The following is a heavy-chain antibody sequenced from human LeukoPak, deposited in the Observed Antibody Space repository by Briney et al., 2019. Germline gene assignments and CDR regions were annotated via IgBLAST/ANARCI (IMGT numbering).Heavy chain of an antibody. V-gene: IGHV4-4*09. CDR1: GGSISSYY. D-gene: IGHD2-15*01. CDR3: ARLQGSNYYYMDV. J-gene: IGHJ6*03. Sequence: SETLTLTCTVSGGSISSYYWSWIRQPPGKGLEWIGYIYTSRSTNYNASLKSRVTISVNKSKNQFSLKLSSVTAADTAVYYGARLQGSNYYYMDVGGKGTTVTVSS. CDR2: IYTSRST.